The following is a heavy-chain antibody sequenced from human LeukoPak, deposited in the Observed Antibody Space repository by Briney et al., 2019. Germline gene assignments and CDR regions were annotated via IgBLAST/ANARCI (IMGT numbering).Heavy chain of an antibody. J-gene: IGHJ4*02. V-gene: IGHV3-53*04. Sequence: GGSLRLSCAASGFNVSSNYMSWVRQAPGKGLEWVSVLYCAGSTYYADSVKGRFTISRHDSHNTLFLQMNSLRAEDTAVYYCARGGTPGFSTGRIDFWGQGTLVTVSS. D-gene: IGHD6-19*01. CDR1: GFNVSSNY. CDR2: LYCAGST. CDR3: ARGGTPGFSTGRIDF.